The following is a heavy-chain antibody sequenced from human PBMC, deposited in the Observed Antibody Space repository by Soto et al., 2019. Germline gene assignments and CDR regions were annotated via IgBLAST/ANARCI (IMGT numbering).Heavy chain of an antibody. J-gene: IGHJ4*02. CDR3: AKGGSLGYCTNGVCLAQDYFDY. D-gene: IGHD2-8*01. CDR2: ISWNSGSI. CDR1: GFTFDDYA. Sequence: PGGSLRLSCAASGFTFDDYAMHWVRQAPGKGLEWVSGISWNSGSIGYADSVKGRFTISRDNAKNSLYLQMNSLRAEDTALYYCAKGGSLGYCTNGVCLAQDYFDYWGQGTLVTVSS. V-gene: IGHV3-9*01.